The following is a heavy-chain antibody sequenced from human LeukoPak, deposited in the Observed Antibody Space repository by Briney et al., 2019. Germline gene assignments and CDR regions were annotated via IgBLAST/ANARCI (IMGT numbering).Heavy chain of an antibody. CDR3: ARRGGSGRSFDY. V-gene: IGHV4-59*08. CDR2: IYYSGST. Sequence: SETLSLTCTVSGGSISSYYWSWIRQPPGEGLECIGYIYYSGSTNYNPSLKSRVTISVDTSKNQFSLNLRSVPASDTAVYYCARRGGSGRSFDYWGQGILVTVSS. D-gene: IGHD3-10*01. J-gene: IGHJ4*02. CDR1: GGSISSYY.